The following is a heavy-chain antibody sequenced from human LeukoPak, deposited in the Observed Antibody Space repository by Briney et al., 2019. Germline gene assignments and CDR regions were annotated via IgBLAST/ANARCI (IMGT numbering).Heavy chain of an antibody. CDR3: ARRALWSHFDY. V-gene: IGHV4-38-2*02. CDR1: GYSISSDYY. D-gene: IGHD3-10*01. CDR2: IHHSGRT. Sequence: PSETLSLTCTVSGYSISSDYYWGWIRQPPGKGLEWIGSIHHSGRTYYNPSLKSRVTISVDTSKNQFSLKLSSVTAADTAVYYCARRALWSHFDYWGQGTLVTVSS. J-gene: IGHJ4*02.